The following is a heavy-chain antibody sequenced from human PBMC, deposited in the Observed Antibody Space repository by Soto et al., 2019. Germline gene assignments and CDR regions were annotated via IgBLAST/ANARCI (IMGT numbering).Heavy chain of an antibody. CDR3: ARGYTGINWFDP. Sequence: GGSLRLSCAASGFTFSGYSISWVRQAVGKGVEWASTISESGRSAYYPVTVKGVFTISRDNSKNTLHLQMNSLRAEATPIYYCARGYTGINWFDPWGQGTLVSVSS. CDR2: ISESGRSA. D-gene: IGHD1-1*01. CDR1: GFTFSGYS. J-gene: IGHJ5*02. V-gene: IGHV3-23*01.